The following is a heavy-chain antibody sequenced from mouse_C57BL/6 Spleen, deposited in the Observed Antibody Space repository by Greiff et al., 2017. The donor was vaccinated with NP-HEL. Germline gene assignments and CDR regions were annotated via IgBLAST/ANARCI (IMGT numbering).Heavy chain of an antibody. CDR1: GFTFSSYT. Sequence: EVQRVESGGGLVKPGGSLKLSCAASGFTFSSYTMSWVRQTPEKRLEWVATISGGGGNTYYPDSVKGRFTISRDNAKNTLYLQMSSLRSEDTALYYCARHGDYYYGFAYWGQGTLVTVSA. CDR3: ARHGDYYYGFAY. V-gene: IGHV5-9*01. CDR2: ISGGGGNT. D-gene: IGHD1-1*01. J-gene: IGHJ3*01.